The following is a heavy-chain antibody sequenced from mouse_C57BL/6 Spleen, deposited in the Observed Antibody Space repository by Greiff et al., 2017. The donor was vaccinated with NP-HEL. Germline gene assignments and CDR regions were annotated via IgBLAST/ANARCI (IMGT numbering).Heavy chain of an antibody. CDR2: IYPGDGDT. CDR3: ARQDDYDSWFAY. J-gene: IGHJ3*01. V-gene: IGHV1-82*01. Sequence: QVQLQQSGPELVKPGASVKISCKASGYAFSSSWMNWVKQRPGKGLEWIGRIYPGDGDTNYNGKFKGKATLTADKSSSTAYMQLSSLTSEDSAVYFCARQDDYDSWFAYWGQGTLVTVSA. D-gene: IGHD2-4*01. CDR1: GYAFSSSW.